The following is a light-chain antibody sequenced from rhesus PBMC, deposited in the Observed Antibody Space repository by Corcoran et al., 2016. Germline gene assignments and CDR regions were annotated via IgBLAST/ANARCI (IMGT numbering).Light chain of an antibody. J-gene: IGKJ4*01. Sequence: DIQMTQSPSSLSASVGDRVTITCRASENVNKYVNWYQQKPGKAPKLLIYKASTLQSGVPSRFRGSGSGTDYTFTISSLQPEDVATYYCQHGYGTPLTFGGGTKVELK. CDR2: KAS. CDR3: QHGYGTPLT. CDR1: ENVNKY. V-gene: IGKV1-74*01.